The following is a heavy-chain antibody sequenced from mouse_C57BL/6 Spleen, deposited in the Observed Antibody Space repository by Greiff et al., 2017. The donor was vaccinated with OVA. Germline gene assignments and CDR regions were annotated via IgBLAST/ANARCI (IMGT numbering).Heavy chain of an antibody. V-gene: IGHV1-18*01. D-gene: IGHD2-3*01. Sequence: EVKLQESGPELVKPGASVKIPCKASGYTFTDYNMDWVKQSHGKSLEWIGDINPNNGGTIYNQKFKGKATLTVEKSSSTAYMELRSLTSEDTAVYYCARMVRGYYFDYWGQGTTLTVSS. CDR3: ARMVRGYYFDY. CDR2: INPNNGGT. J-gene: IGHJ2*01. CDR1: GYTFTDYN.